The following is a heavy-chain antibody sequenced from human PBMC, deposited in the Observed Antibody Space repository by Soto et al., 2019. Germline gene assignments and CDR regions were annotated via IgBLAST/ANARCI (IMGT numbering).Heavy chain of an antibody. J-gene: IGHJ4*02. CDR3: ARTKSVFDY. CDR2: TYYRSKWYN. Sequence: SQTLSLTCAMSGDSVSGNSAALNWIRQSPSRGLEWLGRTYYRSKWYNEYAVSVKSRITINPDTSKNQFSLQLNSVTPEDTAVYYCARTKSVFDYWGQGTQVTVSS. V-gene: IGHV6-1*01. CDR1: GDSVSGNSAA.